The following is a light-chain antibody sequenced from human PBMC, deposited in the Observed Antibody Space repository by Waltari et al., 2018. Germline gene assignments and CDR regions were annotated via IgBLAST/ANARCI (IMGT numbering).Light chain of an antibody. CDR2: GAS. Sequence: FTQSTRTLSFATRERATPSCRASQSSSRYLAGYQQKPGQAPRLLIYGASTRTTGIPDRFSGSGSGTDFSLTISGREPEDSAVYYCQHHFRLPATFGQGTKVEIK. CDR1: QSSSRY. J-gene: IGKJ1*01. V-gene: IGKV3-20*01. CDR3: QHHFRLPAT.